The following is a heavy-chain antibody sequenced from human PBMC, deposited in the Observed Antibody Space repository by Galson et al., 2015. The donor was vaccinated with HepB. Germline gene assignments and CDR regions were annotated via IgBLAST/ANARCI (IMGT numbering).Heavy chain of an antibody. V-gene: IGHV3-30*02. D-gene: IGHD3-10*01. CDR3: ANSKKTLDTWGGY. J-gene: IGHJ4*02. CDR2: IRYDGSTK. Sequence: SLRLSCAASGLTFSDDGMHWVRQAPGKGLEWVAFIRYDGSTKYNEDSVKGRFTISRDNSKNTLYLQMNSLRAEDTAIYYCANSKKTLDTWGGYWGQGTLVTVSS. CDR1: GLTFSDDG.